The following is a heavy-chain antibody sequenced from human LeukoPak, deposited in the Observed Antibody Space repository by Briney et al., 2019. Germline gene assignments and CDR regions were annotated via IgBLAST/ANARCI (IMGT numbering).Heavy chain of an antibody. CDR1: GGSFSGYY. Sequence: PSETLSLTCAVYGGSFSGYYWSWIRQPPGKGLEWIGEINHSGSTNYNPSLKSRVTISVDTSKNQFSLKLSSVTAADTAVYYCAGGVAHVDTAIAFDYWGQGTLVTVSS. J-gene: IGHJ4*02. CDR2: INHSGST. CDR3: AGGVAHVDTAIAFDY. D-gene: IGHD5-18*01. V-gene: IGHV4-34*01.